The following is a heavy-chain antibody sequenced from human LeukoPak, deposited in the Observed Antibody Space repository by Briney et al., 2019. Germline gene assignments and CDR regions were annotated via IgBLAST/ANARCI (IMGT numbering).Heavy chain of an antibody. Sequence: GGSLRLSCAASGFTFSSYWMSWVRQAPGKGPEWVANIKEGGSEKYYVDSVKGRFTISRDNAKNSLYLQMNSLKAEDTAVYYCARERSVFDYWGQGTLVTVSS. CDR3: ARERSVFDY. CDR2: IKEGGSEK. J-gene: IGHJ4*02. V-gene: IGHV3-7*04. CDR1: GFTFSSYW. D-gene: IGHD5/OR15-5a*01.